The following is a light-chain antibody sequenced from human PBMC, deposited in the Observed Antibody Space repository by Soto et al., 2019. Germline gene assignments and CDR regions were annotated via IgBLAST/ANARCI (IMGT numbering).Light chain of an antibody. J-gene: IGKJ1*01. CDR2: AAS. V-gene: IGKV1-39*01. CDR3: QQSYSPPRT. CDR1: QSISSY. Sequence: DIQMTQSPSSLSASVGDRVTITCRASQSISSYLNWYQQKPGKAPKLLIYAASSLQSGVPSRLSGSGSGTDFPLTISSLQPEDFATYYWQQSYSPPRTFGQGTKVEIK.